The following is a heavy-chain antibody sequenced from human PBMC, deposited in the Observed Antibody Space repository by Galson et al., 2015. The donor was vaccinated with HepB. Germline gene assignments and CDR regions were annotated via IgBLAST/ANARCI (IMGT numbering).Heavy chain of an antibody. D-gene: IGHD5-12*01. CDR3: VRNRGYDLYSRGYFDN. V-gene: IGHV3-23*01. CDR2: LSGSGSNT. CDR1: GFTFSNFA. J-gene: IGHJ4*02. Sequence: SLRLSCATSGFTFSNFAMAWVRQAPGGGLEWVSTLSGSGSNTYFADSVKGRFTISRDNSNNTLFLHINGLRAEDTAIYFRVRNRGYDLYSRGYFDNWGLGTLVTVSS.